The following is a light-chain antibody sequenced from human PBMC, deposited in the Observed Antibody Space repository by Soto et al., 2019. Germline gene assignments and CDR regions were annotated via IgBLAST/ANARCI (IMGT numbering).Light chain of an antibody. J-gene: IGLJ2*01. Sequence: QTVVTQPPSVSGAPGQRVTISCTGSSSNIGAGYDVHWYQQLPGTAPKLLIYGNSNRPSGVPDRFSGSKSSTSASLAITGLQAEDEADYYCQSYDSSLSGSVVFGGGTKVTVL. CDR1: SSNIGAGYD. CDR2: GNS. CDR3: QSYDSSLSGSVV. V-gene: IGLV1-40*01.